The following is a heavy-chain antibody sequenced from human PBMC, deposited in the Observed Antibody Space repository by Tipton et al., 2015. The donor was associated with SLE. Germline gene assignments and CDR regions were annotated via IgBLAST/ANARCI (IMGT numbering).Heavy chain of an antibody. CDR2: IRYDGSNK. J-gene: IGHJ4*02. CDR3: AKDPIVVVIATFDY. D-gene: IGHD2-21*01. CDR1: GFTFSSYA. V-gene: IGHV3-30*02. Sequence: SLRLSCAASGFTFSSYAMHWVRQAPGKGLEWVAFIRYDGSNKNYADSVKGRFTISRDNSKNTLYLQMNSLRAEDTAVYYCAKDPIVVVIATFDYWGQGTLVTVSS.